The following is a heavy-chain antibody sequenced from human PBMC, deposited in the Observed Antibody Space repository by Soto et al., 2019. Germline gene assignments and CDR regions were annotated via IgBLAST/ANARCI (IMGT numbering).Heavy chain of an antibody. V-gene: IGHV4-4*07. D-gene: IGHD3-16*01. CDR2: IYTSEVT. CDR1: GASISSFY. CDR3: AREITGYYYAMDV. J-gene: IGHJ6*02. Sequence: XGTLSLTCTVSGASISSFYWSWIRQPAGKGLEWIGRIYTSEVTNYNPSLKSRVTMSVDTSKNQFSLKLSSVTAADTAVYYCAREITGYYYAMDVWGQGTTVTVSS.